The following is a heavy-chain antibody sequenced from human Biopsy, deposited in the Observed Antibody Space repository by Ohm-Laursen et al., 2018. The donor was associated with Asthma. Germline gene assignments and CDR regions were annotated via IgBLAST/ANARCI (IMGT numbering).Heavy chain of an antibody. Sequence: GTLSLTCTVSGGSVSSGSYYWSWIRQPPGKGLAWVSYISYSGSTDYNPSLKSRLSISMDTSKNQFSLKLSSVTAADTAVYYCARVPTTLRYFDLWGRGTLVTVSS. CDR2: ISYSGST. J-gene: IGHJ2*01. D-gene: IGHD2-15*01. V-gene: IGHV4-61*01. CDR3: ARVPTTLRYFDL. CDR1: GGSVSSGSYY.